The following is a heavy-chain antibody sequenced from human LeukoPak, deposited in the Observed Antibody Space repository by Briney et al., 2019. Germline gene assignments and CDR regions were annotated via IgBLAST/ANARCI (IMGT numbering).Heavy chain of an antibody. D-gene: IGHD3-3*01. J-gene: IGHJ4*02. CDR3: ARTPNDFWSGYYEGFIDY. CDR1: GGSISSGDYY. V-gene: IGHV4-30-4*08. Sequence: SQTLSLTCTVSGGSISSGDYYWSWIRQPPGKGLEWIGYIYYSGSTYYNPSLKSRVTISVDTSKNQFSLKLSSVTAADTAVYYCARTPNDFWSGYYEGFIDYWGQGTLVTVSS. CDR2: IYYSGST.